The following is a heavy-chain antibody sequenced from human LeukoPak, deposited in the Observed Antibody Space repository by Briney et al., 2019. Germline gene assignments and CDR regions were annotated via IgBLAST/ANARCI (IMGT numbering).Heavy chain of an antibody. V-gene: IGHV3-7*03. CDR2: IKQDGSEK. Sequence: PGGSLRLSCAASGFTFSSYWMSWVRQAPGKGLEWVANIKQDGSEKYYVDSVKGRFTISRDNAKNSLYLQMNSLRAEDTAVYYCARDAADLYCSGGSCYIDYWGQGTLVTVSS. CDR3: ARDAADLYCSGGSCYIDY. D-gene: IGHD2-15*01. J-gene: IGHJ4*02. CDR1: GFTFSSYW.